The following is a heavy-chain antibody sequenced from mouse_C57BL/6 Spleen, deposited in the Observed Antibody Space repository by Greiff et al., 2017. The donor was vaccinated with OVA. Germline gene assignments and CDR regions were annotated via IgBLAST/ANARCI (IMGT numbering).Heavy chain of an antibody. CDR2: IYPRSGNT. Sequence: QVQLQQSGAELARPGASVKLSCKASGYTFTSYGISWVKQRTGQGLEWIGEIYPRSGNTYYNEKFKGKATRTADKSSSTAYMELRSLTSEDSAVYFCARKGLLRKDYFDYWGQGTTRTVSS. J-gene: IGHJ2*01. CDR3: ARKGLLRKDYFDY. D-gene: IGHD1-1*01. CDR1: GYTFTSYG. V-gene: IGHV1-81*01.